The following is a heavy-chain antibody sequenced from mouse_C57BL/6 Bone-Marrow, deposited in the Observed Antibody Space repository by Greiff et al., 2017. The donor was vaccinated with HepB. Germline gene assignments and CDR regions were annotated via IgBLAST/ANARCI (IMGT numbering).Heavy chain of an antibody. D-gene: IGHD2-5*01. J-gene: IGHJ3*01. CDR3: ARRDSNCPWFAY. V-gene: IGHV5-12*01. CDR1: GFTFSDYY. Sequence: EVHLVESGGGLVQPGGSLKLSCAASGFTFSDYYMYWVRQTPEKRLEWVAYISNGGGSTYYPDNVKGRFTISRDNAKNTLYLQMSRLKSEDTAMYYCARRDSNCPWFAYWGQGTLVTVSA. CDR2: ISNGGGST.